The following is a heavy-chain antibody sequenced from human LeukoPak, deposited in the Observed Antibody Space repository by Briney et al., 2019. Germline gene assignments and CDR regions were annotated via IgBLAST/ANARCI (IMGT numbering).Heavy chain of an antibody. J-gene: IGHJ6*02. D-gene: IGHD1-1*01. CDR3: ARQLREDYYYGMDV. V-gene: IGHV4-34*01. Sequence: SETLSLTCAVYGGSFSGYYWSWIRQPPGKGLEWIGEINHSGSTNHNPSLKSRVTISVDTSKNQFSLKLSSVTAADTAVYYCARQLREDYYYGMDVWGQGTTVTVSS. CDR1: GGSFSGYY. CDR2: INHSGST.